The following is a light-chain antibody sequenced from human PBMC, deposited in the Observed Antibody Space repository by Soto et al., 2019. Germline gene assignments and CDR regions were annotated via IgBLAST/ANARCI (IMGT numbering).Light chain of an antibody. J-gene: IGKJ1*01. Sequence: EIVLTQSPGTLSLSPGERATLSCRASQSVTSNYLAWYQQKPGQAPGLLIYDTSTRASGVPDRSSGSGSGTEFTLTISRLEPEDFAVYYCQQYGTSPQTFGQGTKVDFK. CDR1: QSVTSNY. V-gene: IGKV3-20*01. CDR2: DTS. CDR3: QQYGTSPQT.